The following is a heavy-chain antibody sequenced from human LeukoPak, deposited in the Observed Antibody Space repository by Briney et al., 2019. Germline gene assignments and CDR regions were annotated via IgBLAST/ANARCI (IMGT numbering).Heavy chain of an antibody. CDR1: GGSVSSANYY. D-gene: IGHD5-24*01. Sequence: ASETLSLTCTVSGGSVSSANYYWSWIRQPPEKGLEWIGYIYYSGSTKYNPSLKSRVTISLDTSKNQFSLKLSSVTAADTAVYYCARVGGRWLQIDYWGQGTLVTVSS. CDR3: ARVGGRWLQIDY. J-gene: IGHJ4*02. V-gene: IGHV4-61*01. CDR2: IYYSGST.